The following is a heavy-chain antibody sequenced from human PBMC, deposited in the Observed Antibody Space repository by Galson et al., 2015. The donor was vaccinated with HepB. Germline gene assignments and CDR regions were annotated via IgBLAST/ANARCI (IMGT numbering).Heavy chain of an antibody. CDR3: TRPGYGSSWFLDYAHGVDV. CDR1: GFTFSGSG. V-gene: IGHV3-73*01. J-gene: IGHJ6*02. D-gene: IGHD3/OR15-3a*01. CDR2: IRNGANYYAT. Sequence: SGFTFSGSGIHWVRQAPGKGLEWVGRIRNGANYYATAYAPSVRGRFTVSRDDLKSTAYLQMNSLTPEDTAVYYCTRPGYGSSWFLDYAHGVDVWGQGTTVIVS.